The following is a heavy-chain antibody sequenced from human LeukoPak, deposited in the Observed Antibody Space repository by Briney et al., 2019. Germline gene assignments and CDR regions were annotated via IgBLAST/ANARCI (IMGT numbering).Heavy chain of an antibody. CDR1: GFTFSNYA. CDR3: VRAIVYSAYDYLGY. J-gene: IGHJ4*02. V-gene: IGHV3-23*01. Sequence: GGSLRLSCAASGFTFSNYAMSWVRQAPGKGLEWVSTFSFVGNTYYADSVKGRFTISRDNAKNTLYLQMNSLRAEDTAVYYCVRAIVYSAYDYLGYWGQGSLVTVSS. CDR2: FSFVGNT. D-gene: IGHD5-12*01.